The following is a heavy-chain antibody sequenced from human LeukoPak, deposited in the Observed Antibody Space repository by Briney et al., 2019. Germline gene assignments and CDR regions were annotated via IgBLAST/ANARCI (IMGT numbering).Heavy chain of an antibody. D-gene: IGHD2-2*01. Sequence: SVKVSCKASGGTFSSYAISWVRQAPGQGLEWMGRIIPILGIANYAQKFQGRVTITADKSTSTAYMELSSLRSEDTAVYYCARVKADCSSTSCYPTSENYYYYYGMDVWGQGTTVTVSS. V-gene: IGHV1-69*04. CDR1: GGTFSSYA. CDR3: ARVKADCSSTSCYPTSENYYYYYGMDV. CDR2: IIPILGIA. J-gene: IGHJ6*02.